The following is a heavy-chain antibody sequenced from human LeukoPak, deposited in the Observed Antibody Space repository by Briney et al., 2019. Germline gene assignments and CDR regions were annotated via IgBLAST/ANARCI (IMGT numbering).Heavy chain of an antibody. Sequence: ASVKVSCKGSGYNFDRYGVNWVRQAPGQGLEWVGWISTYNGNTFYAQKFEGRVSMTTDTSTNTVYMDLRSLRSDDTAVYYCAREGRRNMIVVLWYFDYWGQGTLVTVSS. D-gene: IGHD3-22*01. CDR3: AREGRRNMIVVLWYFDY. V-gene: IGHV1-18*04. CDR1: GYNFDRYG. J-gene: IGHJ4*02. CDR2: ISTYNGNT.